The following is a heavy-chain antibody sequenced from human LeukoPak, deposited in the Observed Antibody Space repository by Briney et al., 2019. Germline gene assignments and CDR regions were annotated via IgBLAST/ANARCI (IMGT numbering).Heavy chain of an antibody. CDR1: GYTFTGYY. Sequence: ASVKVSCKASGYTFTGYYMHWVRQAPGQGLEWMGWINPIIVGANYAQKFQGRVTMTRDTSISTAYMELSRLRSDDTAVYYCARAIVRGAKYGMDVWGQGTTVTVSS. D-gene: IGHD3-10*02. CDR3: ARAIVRGAKYGMDV. J-gene: IGHJ6*02. CDR2: INPIIVGA. V-gene: IGHV1-2*02.